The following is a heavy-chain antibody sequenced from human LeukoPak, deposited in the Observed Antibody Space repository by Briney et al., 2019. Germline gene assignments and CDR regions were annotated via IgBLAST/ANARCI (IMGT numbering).Heavy chain of an antibody. J-gene: IGHJ6*03. D-gene: IGHD6-6*01. CDR3: ARDSSSEAYYYYYYMDV. Sequence: PGGSLRLSCAASEFIFSSYSMNWVRQAPGKGLEWVSSISSSSSYIHYADSVKGRFTISRDNAKNSLYLQMNSLRAEDTAVYYCARDSSSEAYYYYYYMDVWGKGTTVTVSS. V-gene: IGHV3-21*01. CDR2: ISSSSSYI. CDR1: EFIFSSYS.